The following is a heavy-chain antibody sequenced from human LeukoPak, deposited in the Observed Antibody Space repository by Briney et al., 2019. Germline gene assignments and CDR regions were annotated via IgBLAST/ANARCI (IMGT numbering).Heavy chain of an antibody. CDR2: INPNTGDT. CDR1: GYTFTGFF. Sequence: ASVKVSCKTSGYTFTGFFMHWVRQAPGQGLEWMGWINPNTGDTNYAQKFQGRVTLTRDTSMRAAYMELSGLTSDDTALYYCTRDVPGYSSEFDFWGQGTLATVSS. V-gene: IGHV1-2*02. J-gene: IGHJ4*02. CDR3: TRDVPGYSSEFDF. D-gene: IGHD6-19*01.